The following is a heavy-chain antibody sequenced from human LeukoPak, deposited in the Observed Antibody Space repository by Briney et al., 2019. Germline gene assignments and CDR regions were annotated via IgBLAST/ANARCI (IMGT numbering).Heavy chain of an antibody. V-gene: IGHV3-30*01. CDR2: ISSDDSNI. D-gene: IGHD1-26*01. CDR1: GFIFRDHS. Sequence: GGSLRLSCAASGFIFRDHSVHWVRLPPGKGLEWVALISSDDSNIRYADPVKGRFTISRDNSKNTVDLQLNSLRYEDTAVYYCVRGRGSGRYLVDYWGQGTLVTVSS. J-gene: IGHJ4*02. CDR3: VRGRGSGRYLVDY.